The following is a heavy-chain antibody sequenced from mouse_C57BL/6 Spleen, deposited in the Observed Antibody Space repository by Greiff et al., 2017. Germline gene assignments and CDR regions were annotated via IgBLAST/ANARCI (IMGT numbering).Heavy chain of an antibody. CDR1: GYTFTSYW. V-gene: IGHV1-64*01. J-gene: IGHJ1*03. CDR3: ARGWLPLGGYFDV. Sequence: VQLQESGAELVKPGASVKLSCKASGYTFTSYWMHWVKQRPGQGLEWIGMIHPNSGSTNYNEKFKSKATLTVDKSSSTAYMQLSSLTSEDSAVYYCARGWLPLGGYFDVWGTGTTVTVSS. D-gene: IGHD2-2*01. CDR2: IHPNSGST.